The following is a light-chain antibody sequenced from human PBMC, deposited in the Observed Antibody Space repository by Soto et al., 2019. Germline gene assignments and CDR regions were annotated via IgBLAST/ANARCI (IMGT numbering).Light chain of an antibody. CDR2: AAS. J-gene: IGKJ5*01. CDR1: QGISSD. V-gene: IGKV1-9*01. Sequence: DFHLTHSPSFLSPSLGDKVTITCLASQGISSDLAWYQQKPGKAPKLLIYAASTLQSGVPSRFSGSGSGTEFTLTISSLQPEDFATYYCQQLNSYPITFGQGTRLEIK. CDR3: QQLNSYPIT.